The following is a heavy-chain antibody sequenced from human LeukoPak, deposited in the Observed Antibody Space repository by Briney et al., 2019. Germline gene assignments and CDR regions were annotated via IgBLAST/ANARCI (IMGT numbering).Heavy chain of an antibody. D-gene: IGHD3-22*01. Sequence: SELLSFTRTVSGGSISSSSDYWGWIRQPPGKGLEWIGSIYYSGSTYYNPSLKSRVTISVDTSKNQFSLKLSSVTAADTAVYYCARHVAPSLDSSGYYYDYWGQGTLVTVSS. CDR1: GGSISSSSDY. CDR3: ARHVAPSLDSSGYYYDY. V-gene: IGHV4-39*01. CDR2: IYYSGST. J-gene: IGHJ4*02.